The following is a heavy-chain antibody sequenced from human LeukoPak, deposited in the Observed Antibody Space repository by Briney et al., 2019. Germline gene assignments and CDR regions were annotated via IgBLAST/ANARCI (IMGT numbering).Heavy chain of an antibody. CDR1: GFTFSSYG. CDR3: ARDAHGFGELSSYYYMDV. J-gene: IGHJ6*03. D-gene: IGHD3-10*01. CDR2: IYSGGST. V-gene: IGHV3-53*01. Sequence: GGSLRLSCAASGFTFSSYGMHWVRQAPGKGLEWVSVIYSGGSTYYADSVKGRFTISRDNSKNTLYLQMNSLRAEDTAVYYCARDAHGFGELSSYYYMDVWGKGTTVTISS.